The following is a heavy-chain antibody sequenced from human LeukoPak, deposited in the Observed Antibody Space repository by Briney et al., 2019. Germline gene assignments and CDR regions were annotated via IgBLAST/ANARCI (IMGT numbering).Heavy chain of an antibody. V-gene: IGHV4-34*01. CDR1: GGSFSGSY. CDR2: INHSGGT. J-gene: IGHJ5*02. CDR3: ARYVAVAGTTKWFDP. Sequence: SETLSLTCAVYGGSFSGSYWSWIRQPPGKGLEWIGEINHSGGTNYNPSLKSRVTISVDTSKNQCSLKLSSVTAADTAVYYCARYVAVAGTTKWFDPWGQGTLVTVSS. D-gene: IGHD6-19*01.